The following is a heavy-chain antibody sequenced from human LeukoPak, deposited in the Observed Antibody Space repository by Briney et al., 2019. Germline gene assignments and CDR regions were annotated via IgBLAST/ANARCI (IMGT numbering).Heavy chain of an antibody. J-gene: IGHJ3*02. CDR2: ISSSSSYM. CDR3: ARDRGVGIGAFDI. V-gene: IGHV3-21*01. CDR1: GFTFSSYS. D-gene: IGHD6-13*01. Sequence: GGSLRLSCAASGFTFSSYSMNWVRQAPGKGLEWVSSISSSSSYMYYADSVKGRFTISRDNAKNSLYLQMNSLRAEDTAVYYCARDRGVGIGAFDIWGQGTMVTVSS.